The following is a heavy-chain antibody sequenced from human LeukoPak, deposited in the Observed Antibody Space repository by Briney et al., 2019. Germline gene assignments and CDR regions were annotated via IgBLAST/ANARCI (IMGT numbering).Heavy chain of an antibody. J-gene: IGHJ4*02. CDR2: ISSNGGST. V-gene: IGHV3-64*01. Sequence: GGSLRLSCAASGFTFSSYGMHWVRQAPGKGLEYVSAISSNGGSTYYANSVKGRFTISRDNSKNTLYLQMGSLRAEDMAVYYCARGLLYYGSGSLDYWGQGTLVTVSS. CDR3: ARGLLYYGSGSLDY. CDR1: GFTFSSYG. D-gene: IGHD3-10*01.